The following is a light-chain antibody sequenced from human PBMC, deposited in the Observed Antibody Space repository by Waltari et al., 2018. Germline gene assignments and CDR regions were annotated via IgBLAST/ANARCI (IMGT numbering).Light chain of an antibody. CDR1: TLRRHH. Sequence: SSELTQDPAVSVALGQTVRITCQGYTLRRHHASWFQQKPGQTPVCVVHGENNRPSGIPDRFAGSRSGNTVSLTIAGVQAEDEADYYCNSRDSSGDRLVFGGGTKLTVL. CDR3: NSRDSSGDRLV. J-gene: IGLJ2*01. V-gene: IGLV3-19*01. CDR2: GEN.